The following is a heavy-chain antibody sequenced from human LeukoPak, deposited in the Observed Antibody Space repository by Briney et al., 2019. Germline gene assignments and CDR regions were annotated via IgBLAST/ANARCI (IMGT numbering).Heavy chain of an antibody. Sequence: PRGSLRLSCAASGFTFSSYAMSWVRQAPGKGLEWVSAISGSGGSTYYADSVKGRFTISRDNSKNTLYLQMNSLRAEDTAVYYCAKDYRAPVVPAAIDYWGQGTLVTVSS. V-gene: IGHV3-23*01. CDR3: AKDYRAPVVPAAIDY. CDR1: GFTFSSYA. CDR2: ISGSGGST. D-gene: IGHD2-2*01. J-gene: IGHJ4*02.